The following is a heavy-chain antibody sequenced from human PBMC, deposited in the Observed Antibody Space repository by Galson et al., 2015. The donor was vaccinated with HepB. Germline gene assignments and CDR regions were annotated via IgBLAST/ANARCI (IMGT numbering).Heavy chain of an antibody. CDR2: IIPIFGTA. V-gene: IGHV1-69*13. J-gene: IGHJ5*02. Sequence: SVKVSCKASGGTFSSYAISWVRQAPGQGLEWMGGIIPIFGTANYAQKFQGRVTITADESTSTAYMELSSLRSEDTAVYYCARDGGGSYKRRVIPWFDPWGQGTLVTVSS. CDR3: ARDGGGSYKRRVIPWFDP. CDR1: GGTFSSYA. D-gene: IGHD2-15*01.